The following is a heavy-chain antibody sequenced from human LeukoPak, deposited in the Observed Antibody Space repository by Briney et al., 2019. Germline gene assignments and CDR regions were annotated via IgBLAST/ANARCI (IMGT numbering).Heavy chain of an antibody. CDR3: ASPRLDYYGSGSYLPDYYYYGMDV. CDR1: GYTFTGYY. Sequence: ASVKVSCKASGYTFTGYYMHWVRQAPGQGLEWMGWINPNSGGTNYAQKFQGRVTMTRDTSISTAYMELSRLRSDDTAVYYCASPRLDYYGSGSYLPDYYYYGMDVWGQGTTVADSS. D-gene: IGHD3-10*01. V-gene: IGHV1-2*02. J-gene: IGHJ6*02. CDR2: INPNSGGT.